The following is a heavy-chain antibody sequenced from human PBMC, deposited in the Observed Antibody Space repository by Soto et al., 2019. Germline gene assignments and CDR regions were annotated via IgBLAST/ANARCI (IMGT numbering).Heavy chain of an antibody. CDR1: GYTFSNYG. V-gene: IGHV1-18*01. Sequence: QVHLVQSGGEVKKPGASVKISCQTSGYTFSNYGITWVRQAPGQGLEWVGWVNGDSGNTNYAQNMEGRVTMTTDASTATADMELRNLRSHDTATYHCARGTGLNDGSDLWGQGTVVSVSS. J-gene: IGHJ3*01. CDR2: VNGDSGNT. CDR3: ARGTGLNDGSDL.